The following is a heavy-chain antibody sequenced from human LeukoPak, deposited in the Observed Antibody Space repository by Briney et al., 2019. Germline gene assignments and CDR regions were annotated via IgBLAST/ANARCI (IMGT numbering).Heavy chain of an antibody. V-gene: IGHV1-69*05. J-gene: IGHJ5*02. Sequence: SVKLSCKASGATFSSYAISWVRQAPGPGLEWMGGVIPIFGTANYAQKFQGRGTITTVESTSPADMELGSRRSEDAAVYYCARHYDSSGYYWAWGQGSQVTVCS. D-gene: IGHD3-22*01. CDR1: GATFSSYA. CDR3: ARHYDSSGYYWA. CDR2: VIPIFGTA.